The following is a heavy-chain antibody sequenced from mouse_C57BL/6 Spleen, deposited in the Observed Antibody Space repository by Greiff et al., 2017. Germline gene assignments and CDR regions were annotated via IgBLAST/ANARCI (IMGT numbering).Heavy chain of an antibody. CDR1: GFSLTSYG. CDR2: IWGVGST. D-gene: IGHD2-4*01. V-gene: IGHV2-6*01. J-gene: IGHJ4*01. Sequence: VKLMESGPGLVAPSQSLSITCTVSGFSLTSYGVDWVRQSPGKGLEWLGVIWGVGSTNYNSALKSRLSISKDNSKSQVFLKMNSLQTDDTAMYYCARYDYDTAMDYWGQGTSVTVSS. CDR3: ARYDYDTAMDY.